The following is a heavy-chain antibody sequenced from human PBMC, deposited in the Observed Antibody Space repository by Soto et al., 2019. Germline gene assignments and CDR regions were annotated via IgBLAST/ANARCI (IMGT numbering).Heavy chain of an antibody. V-gene: IGHV4-39*01. CDR2: LFYGGTT. J-gene: IGHJ4*02. D-gene: IGHD3-10*01. CDR1: GGSMSSEGYY. CDR3: ARHRGPAPVY. Sequence: SETLSLTCTVSGGSMSSEGYYWSWIRQPPGKGLEWVGSLFYGGTTDYNPSLKSRLTMSLDTSKNHFSLKLRSVTAADTAVYYCARHRGPAPVYWGQGTLVTVSS.